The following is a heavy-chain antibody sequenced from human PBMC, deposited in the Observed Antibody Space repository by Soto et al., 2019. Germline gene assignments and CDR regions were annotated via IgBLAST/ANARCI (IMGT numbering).Heavy chain of an antibody. CDR2: IGPKSGDT. J-gene: IGHJ4*02. CDR1: GYTFTGHY. D-gene: IGHD5-12*01. Sequence: QVQLVQSGAEVKESGASVKVSCKTSGYTFTGHYIHWVRQAPGQSPEWVGEIGPKSGDTRYAQKFQGKVTMSKDTSITTVYMELTNLSPDDTAMYYCGRGRSGEIVVFYWGQGTLVTVHS. CDR3: GRGRSGEIVVFY. V-gene: IGHV1-2*02.